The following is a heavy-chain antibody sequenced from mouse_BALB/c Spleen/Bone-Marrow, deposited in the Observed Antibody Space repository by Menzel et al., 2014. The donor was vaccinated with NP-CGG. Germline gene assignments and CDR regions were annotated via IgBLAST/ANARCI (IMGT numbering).Heavy chain of an antibody. CDR2: ISYSGST. Sequence: EVKLMESGPGLVKPSQSLSLTCTVTGYSITSDYAWNWIQQFPGNKLEWMGYISYSGSTSYNPSLKSRISITRDTSKNQFFLQLNSVTTEDTATYYCGRQFAFWGQGTLVTVSA. V-gene: IGHV3-2*02. CDR3: GRQFAF. J-gene: IGHJ3*01. CDR1: GYSITSDYA.